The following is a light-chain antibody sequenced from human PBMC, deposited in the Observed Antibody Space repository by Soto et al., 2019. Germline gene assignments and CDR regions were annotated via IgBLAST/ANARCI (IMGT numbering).Light chain of an antibody. V-gene: IGLV2-14*01. CDR2: DVS. CDR1: SRDVGSYNY. J-gene: IGLJ3*02. Sequence: QSVLTQPASVSGSPGQSITISCTGTSRDVGSYNYVSWYQQRPGKAPRLMIYDVSDRPSGISLRFSGSKSGNTASLTISGLQAEDEADYCCSSYTSSSTVVFGGGTKLTVL. CDR3: SSYTSSSTVV.